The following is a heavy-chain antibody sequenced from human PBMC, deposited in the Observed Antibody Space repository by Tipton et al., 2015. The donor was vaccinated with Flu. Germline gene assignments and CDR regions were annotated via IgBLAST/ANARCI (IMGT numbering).Heavy chain of an antibody. CDR1: GYTLIELS. Sequence: QLVQSGPEVKKPGASVKVSCKVSGYTLIELSMHWVRQAPGKGLGWMGGFDSQDGETIYAQKFQGRVTMTEDTSTDTAYMVLRGLRSDDTAVYYCVAALHPSALDFWGQGTLVTVSS. CDR2: FDSQDGET. V-gene: IGHV1-24*01. D-gene: IGHD6-25*01. J-gene: IGHJ4*02. CDR3: VAALHPSALDF.